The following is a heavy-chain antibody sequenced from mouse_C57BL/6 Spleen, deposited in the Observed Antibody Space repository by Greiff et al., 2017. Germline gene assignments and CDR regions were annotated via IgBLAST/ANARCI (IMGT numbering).Heavy chain of an antibody. Sequence: EVQVVESGGGLVKPGGSLKLSCAASGFTFSSYAMSWVRQTPEKRLEWVATISDGGSYTYYPDNVKGRFTISRDNAKNNLYLQMSHLKSEDTAMYYCARGDYGSYFDVWGTGTTVTVSS. CDR2: ISDGGSYT. V-gene: IGHV5-4*01. D-gene: IGHD1-1*01. J-gene: IGHJ1*03. CDR1: GFTFSSYA. CDR3: ARGDYGSYFDV.